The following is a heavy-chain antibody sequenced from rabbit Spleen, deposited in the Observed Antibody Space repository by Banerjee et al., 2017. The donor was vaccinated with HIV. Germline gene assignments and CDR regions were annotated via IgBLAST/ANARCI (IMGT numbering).Heavy chain of an antibody. Sequence: QLKETGGGLVQPGGSLKLSCKASGFDFSNYGVSWVRQAPGKGLEWIGYIDPVFGSTVYATWVNGRFTISSHNAQNTLYLQLNSLTAADTATYFCVREAGYAGYGDGNLWGPGTLVTVS. D-gene: IGHD7-1*01. CDR1: GFDFSNYG. CDR3: VREAGYAGYGDGNL. J-gene: IGHJ4*01. V-gene: IGHV1S7*01. CDR2: IDPVFGST.